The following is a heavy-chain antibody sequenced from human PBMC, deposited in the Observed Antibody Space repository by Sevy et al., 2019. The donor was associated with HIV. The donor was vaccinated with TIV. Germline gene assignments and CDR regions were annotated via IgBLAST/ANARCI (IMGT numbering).Heavy chain of an antibody. D-gene: IGHD5-18*01. CDR2: INTYHGET. CDR3: TRDTAPREFSFDY. J-gene: IGHJ4*02. V-gene: IGHV1-18*01. CDR1: GYTFTKFG. Sequence: ASVKVSCKTSGYTFTKFGISWVRQAPGRGLEWMGWINTYHGETRYEDNFQGRVTMTTDTATNTAYMDLKYLRSDDTAVYFCTRDTAPREFSFDYWGQGTLVTVSS.